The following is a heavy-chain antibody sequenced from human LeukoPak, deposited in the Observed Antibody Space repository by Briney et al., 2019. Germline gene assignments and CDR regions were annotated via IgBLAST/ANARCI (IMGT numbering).Heavy chain of an antibody. D-gene: IGHD2-2*01. V-gene: IGHV1-69*01. CDR1: GGTFSSYA. Sequence: SVKVSCKASGGTFSSYAISWVRQAPGQGLEWMGGIIPIFGTANYAQKFQGRVTITADESTSTAYMGLSSLRSEDTAVYYCARNAVPDRPFSGMDVWGKGTTVTVSS. CDR2: IIPIFGTA. CDR3: ARNAVPDRPFSGMDV. J-gene: IGHJ6*04.